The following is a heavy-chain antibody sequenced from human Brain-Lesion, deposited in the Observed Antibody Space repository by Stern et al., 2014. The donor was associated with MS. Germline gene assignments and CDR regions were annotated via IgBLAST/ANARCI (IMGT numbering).Heavy chain of an antibody. Sequence: VQLVESGGGLVQPGGSLRLSCAASGFTFSNYWMHCVRQATGKGLVWVSRVNNDGRRTSYADSVKGRFTMFRDNAKNTLYLQMNSLRVEDTAIYYCARGEIWFDSWGQGTLVTVSS. V-gene: IGHV3-74*02. J-gene: IGHJ5*01. D-gene: IGHD3-10*01. CDR1: GFTFSNYW. CDR2: VNNDGRRT. CDR3: ARGEIWFDS.